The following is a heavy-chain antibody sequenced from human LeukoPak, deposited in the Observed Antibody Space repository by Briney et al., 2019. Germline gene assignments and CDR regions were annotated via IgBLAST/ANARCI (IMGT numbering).Heavy chain of an antibody. J-gene: IGHJ5*02. V-gene: IGHV4-61*01. D-gene: IGHD5-18*01. CDR2: IYYSGST. CDR1: GGPISSSSYY. CDR3: ARGGTAMARHWFDP. Sequence: SETLSLTCTVSGGPISSSSYYWSWIRQPPGKGLEWIGYIYYSGSTNYNPSLKSRVTISVDTSKNQFSLKLSSVTAADTAVYYCARGGTAMARHWFDPWGQGTLVTVSS.